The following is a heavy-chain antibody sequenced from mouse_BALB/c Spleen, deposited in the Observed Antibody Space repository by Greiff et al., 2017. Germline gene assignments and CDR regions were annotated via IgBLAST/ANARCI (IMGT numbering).Heavy chain of an antibody. Sequence: QVQLQQPGAELVKPGASVKLSCKASGYTFTSYWMHWVKQRPGQGLEWIGEINPSNGRTNYNEKFKSKATLTVDKSSSTAYMQLSSLTSEDSAVYYCARGRGYYYAMDYWGQGTSVTVSS. CDR2: INPSNGRT. J-gene: IGHJ4*01. V-gene: IGHV1S81*02. CDR1: GYTFTSYW. D-gene: IGHD3-1*01. CDR3: ARGRGYYYAMDY.